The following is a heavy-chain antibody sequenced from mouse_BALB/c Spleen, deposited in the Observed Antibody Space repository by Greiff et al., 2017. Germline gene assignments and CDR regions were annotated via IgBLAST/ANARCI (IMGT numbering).Heavy chain of an antibody. J-gene: IGHJ3*01. CDR2: ISYDGSN. V-gene: IGHV3-6*02. CDR1: GYSITSGYY. Sequence: ESGPGLVKPSQSLSLTCSVTGYSITSGYYWNWIRQFPGNKLEWMGYISYDGSNNYNPSLKNRISITRDTSKNQFFLKLNSVTTEDTATYYCARKGYGNYGFAYWGQGTLVTVSA. D-gene: IGHD2-10*02. CDR3: ARKGYGNYGFAY.